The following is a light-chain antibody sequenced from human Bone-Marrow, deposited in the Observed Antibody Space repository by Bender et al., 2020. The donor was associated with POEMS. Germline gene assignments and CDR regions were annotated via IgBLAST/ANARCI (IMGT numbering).Light chain of an antibody. CDR1: ALPKKY. V-gene: IGLV3-10*01. CDR3: YSTDSSGNQRV. J-gene: IGLJ2*01. CDR2: DDS. Sequence: SSELTQPPSVSVSPGQTARITCSGDALPKKYAYWYQQKSGQAPVLVIYDDSKRPSGIPERFFASSSGTVATLTISGAQVEDEGDYYCYSTDSSGNQRVFVGGTKLTVL.